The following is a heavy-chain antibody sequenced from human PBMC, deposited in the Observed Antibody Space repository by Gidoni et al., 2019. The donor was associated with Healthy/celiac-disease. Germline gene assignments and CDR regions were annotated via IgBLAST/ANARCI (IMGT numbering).Heavy chain of an antibody. D-gene: IGHD6-13*01. Sequence: QVQLQESGPGLVKPAETLSLTGTVPGGSLSSYYWSWIRQPAGKGLEWIGRIDTRGSTNYNPSLKSRVTMSVDTSKNQFSLTLSSVPAAATAVYYCARLGAAAGNFDYWGQGTLVTVSS. J-gene: IGHJ4*02. V-gene: IGHV4-4*07. CDR1: GGSLSSYY. CDR2: IDTRGST. CDR3: ARLGAAAGNFDY.